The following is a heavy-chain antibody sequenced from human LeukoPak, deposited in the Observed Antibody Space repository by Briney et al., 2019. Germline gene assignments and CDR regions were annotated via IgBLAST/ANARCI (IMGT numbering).Heavy chain of an antibody. CDR3: ARGHTAVTRHFDF. CDR1: GFTFSNFA. J-gene: IGHJ4*02. D-gene: IGHD4-17*01. V-gene: IGHV3-21*01. CDR2: ISSGSSAI. Sequence: GGSLRLSCAASGFTFSNFAMSWVRQAPGKGLEWVSIISSGSSAIFSADALKGRFTISRDDAKNLLYLDMNSLRAEDTAVYYCARGHTAVTRHFDFWGQGTLVTVSS.